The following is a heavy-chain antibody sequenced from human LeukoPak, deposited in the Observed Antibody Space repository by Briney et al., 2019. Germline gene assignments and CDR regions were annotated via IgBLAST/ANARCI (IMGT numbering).Heavy chain of an antibody. CDR3: ARGALGAAGRLDY. J-gene: IGHJ4*02. Sequence: GGSLRLSCAASGFTFSNFAVSWVRQAPGKGLEWVSVIYSGGTTYYADSVKGRFTISRDNSKNTLYLQLNSLRVEDTAVYYCARGALGAAGRLDYWGQGTLVTVSS. CDR1: GFTFSNFA. D-gene: IGHD6-13*01. V-gene: IGHV3-66*01. CDR2: IYSGGTT.